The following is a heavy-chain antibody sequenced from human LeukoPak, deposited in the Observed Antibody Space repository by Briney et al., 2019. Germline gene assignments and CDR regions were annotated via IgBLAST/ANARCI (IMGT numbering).Heavy chain of an antibody. CDR2: IHYSGST. CDR1: GGSISSGGYY. D-gene: IGHD2-2*01. J-gene: IGHJ4*02. Sequence: SETLSLTCTVSGGSISSGGYYWSWIRQPPGKGLEWIGYIHYSGSTKYNPSLKSRVTISVDTSKNQFSLKLSSVTAADTAVYYCARYHCSSTSCLNFDYWGQGTLVTVSS. V-gene: IGHV4-61*08. CDR3: ARYHCSSTSCLNFDY.